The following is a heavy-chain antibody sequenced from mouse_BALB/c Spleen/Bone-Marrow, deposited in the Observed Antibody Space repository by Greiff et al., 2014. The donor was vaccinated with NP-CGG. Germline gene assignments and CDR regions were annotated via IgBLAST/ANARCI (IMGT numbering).Heavy chain of an antibody. D-gene: IGHD2-2*01. J-gene: IGHJ1*01. Sequence: QVQLKESGPGLVKPSQSLSITCTVSGFPLTTYGIHWVRQSPGKGLEWLGVIWSGGGTDYNAAFISRLIITKDNTKSQVFFKMNSLQTNDTAMYYCARKGYTGYFDVWGAGTTVTVSS. CDR3: ARKGYTGYFDV. CDR2: IWSGGGT. V-gene: IGHV2-2*02. CDR1: GFPLTTYG.